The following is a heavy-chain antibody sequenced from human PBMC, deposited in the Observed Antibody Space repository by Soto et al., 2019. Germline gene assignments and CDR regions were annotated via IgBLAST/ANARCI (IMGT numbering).Heavy chain of an antibody. CDR2: VSYDGTKQ. CDR1: GFTFSHYA. D-gene: IGHD3-22*01. Sequence: QVQLVESGGGVVQPGRSLRVSCAASGFTFSHYAMHWVRQAPGKGLEWVAVVSYDGTKQFYADSVKGRFTISRDSSKSTLYLPMNNLRDEDTAVYYGARDRVYYYDSSGYYNCDFWGQGPLVPVSS. J-gene: IGHJ4*02. CDR3: ARDRVYYYDSSGYYNCDF. V-gene: IGHV3-30-3*01.